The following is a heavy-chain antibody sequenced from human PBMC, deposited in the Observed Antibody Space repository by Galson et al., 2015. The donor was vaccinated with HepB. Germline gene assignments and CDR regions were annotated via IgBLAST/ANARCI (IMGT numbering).Heavy chain of an antibody. V-gene: IGHV3-30-3*01. CDR3: ARDSGVGAQCGFDY. CDR2: ISYDGSNK. D-gene: IGHD1-26*01. J-gene: IGHJ4*02. Sequence: SLRLSCAASGFTFSSYAMHWVRQAPGKGLEWVAVISYDGSNKYYADSVKGRFTISRDNSKNTLYLQMNSLRAEDTAVYYCARDSGVGAQCGFDYLGQGTLATVSS. CDR1: GFTFSSYA.